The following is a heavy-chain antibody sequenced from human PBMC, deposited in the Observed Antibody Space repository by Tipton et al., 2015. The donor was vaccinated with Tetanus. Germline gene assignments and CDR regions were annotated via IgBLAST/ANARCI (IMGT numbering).Heavy chain of an antibody. CDR2: VYYTGST. Sequence: TLSLTRTVSGGSVSGGDYHWSWIRQPPGKGLEWIGYVYYTGSTNHNPSLKSRVTISMDRSKNQISLQLTSVTAADTAVYFCAGVTAQRTELYFDHWGQGTLVTVSS. V-gene: IGHV4-61*08. D-gene: IGHD6-13*01. CDR3: AGVTAQRTELYFDH. CDR1: GGSVSGGDYH. J-gene: IGHJ4*02.